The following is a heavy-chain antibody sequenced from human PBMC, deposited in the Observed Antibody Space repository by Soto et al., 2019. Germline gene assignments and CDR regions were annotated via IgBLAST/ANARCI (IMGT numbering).Heavy chain of an antibody. D-gene: IGHD3-22*01. J-gene: IGHJ4*02. CDR2: INSDSSSI. Sequence: GGSLRLSCAASGFMFSVYTMNWVRQAPGKGLEWISSINSDSSSIYHADSVKGRFTISRDNAKNSVDLQMNSLRDEDTAVYYCARSYYHDSSAYYYDDWGQGALVTVSS. V-gene: IGHV3-48*02. CDR1: GFMFSVYT. CDR3: ARSYYHDSSAYYYDD.